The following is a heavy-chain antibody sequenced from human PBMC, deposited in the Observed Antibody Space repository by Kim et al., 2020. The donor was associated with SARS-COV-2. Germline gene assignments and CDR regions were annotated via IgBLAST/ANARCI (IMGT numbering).Heavy chain of an antibody. CDR1: GFTFSSYG. J-gene: IGHJ6*02. D-gene: IGHD2-8*02. Sequence: GGSLRLSCAASGFTFSSYGMHWVRQAPGKGLEWVAVIWYDGSNKYYADSVKGRFTISRDNSKNTLYLQMNSLRAEDTAVYYCAKSALGVLVLYGMDVWGQGTTVTVSS. CDR2: IWYDGSNK. V-gene: IGHV3-33*06. CDR3: AKSALGVLVLYGMDV.